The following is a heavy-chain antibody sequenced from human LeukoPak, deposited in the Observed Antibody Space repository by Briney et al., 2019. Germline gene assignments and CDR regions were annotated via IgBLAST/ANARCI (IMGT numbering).Heavy chain of an antibody. D-gene: IGHD4-17*01. CDR1: GYTFTSYY. J-gene: IGHJ4*02. V-gene: IGHV1-46*01. CDR2: INPSGGST. CDR3: ATGYGGYYYFDY. Sequence: ASVKVSCKASGYTFTSYYMHWVRQAPGQGLEWMGIINPSGGSTSYAQKFQGRVTMTRDMSTSTVYMELSSLRSEDTAVYYCATGYGGYYYFDYWGQGTLVTVSS.